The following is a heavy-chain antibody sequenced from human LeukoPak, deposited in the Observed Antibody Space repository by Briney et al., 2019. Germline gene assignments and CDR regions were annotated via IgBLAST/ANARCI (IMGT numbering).Heavy chain of an antibody. CDR1: GFTFSSYA. D-gene: IGHD1-1*01. CDR2: ISGSGGST. V-gene: IGHV3-23*01. CDR3: ARDHSDTKPRPNWWFDP. J-gene: IGHJ5*02. Sequence: GGSLRLSCAASGFTFSSYAMSWVRQAPGKGLEWVSAISGSGGSTYYADSVKGRFTISRDNSKNTLYLQMNSLRAEDTAVYYCARDHSDTKPRPNWWFDPWGQGTLVIVSS.